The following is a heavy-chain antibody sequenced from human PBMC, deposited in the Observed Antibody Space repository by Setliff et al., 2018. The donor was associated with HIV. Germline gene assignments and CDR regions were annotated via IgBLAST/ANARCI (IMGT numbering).Heavy chain of an antibody. CDR1: GVSISDTIGTSYY. CDR3: ARRYHDSSGFYNS. D-gene: IGHD3-22*01. J-gene: IGHJ4*02. V-gene: IGHV4-39*02. Sequence: PSETLSLTCSVSGVSISDTIGTSYYWDWLRQPPGKGLEWIGNIHYSRGTYYNASLKGRVTISLDTSKNHFSLKLTSVAAADTAVYYCARRYHDSSGFYNSWGQGVLVTVSS. CDR2: IHYSRGT.